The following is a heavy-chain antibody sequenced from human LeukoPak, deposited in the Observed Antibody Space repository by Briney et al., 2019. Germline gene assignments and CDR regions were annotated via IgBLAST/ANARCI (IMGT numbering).Heavy chain of an antibody. J-gene: IGHJ4*02. CDR1: GYTFTAYY. Sequence: ASVKVSCKASGYTFTAYYMHWVRQAPGQGLEWMGWINPDSGGTNYAQKFQGRVTMTRDTSISAAYMELSSLRSDDTAVYYCARDVDSSWYTNPSDYWGQGTLVTVSS. CDR3: ARDVDSSWYTNPSDY. CDR2: INPDSGGT. V-gene: IGHV1-2*02. D-gene: IGHD6-13*01.